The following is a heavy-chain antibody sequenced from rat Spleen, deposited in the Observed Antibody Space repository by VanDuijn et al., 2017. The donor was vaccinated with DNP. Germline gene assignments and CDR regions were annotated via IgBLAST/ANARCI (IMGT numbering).Heavy chain of an antibody. D-gene: IGHD1-4*01. CDR1: GFTLSDYY. J-gene: IGHJ2*01. V-gene: IGHV5-22*01. CDR2: ISYDGGGT. Sequence: EVQLVESGGGLVQPGRSLKLSCTVSGFTLSDYYMVWVRQAPAKGLEWVAYISYDGGGTYNGDSVKGRFTISRDNAKSTLYLQMNSLRSEDMATYYCARHVLPLRVWDYWGQGVMVTVSS. CDR3: ARHVLPLRVWDY.